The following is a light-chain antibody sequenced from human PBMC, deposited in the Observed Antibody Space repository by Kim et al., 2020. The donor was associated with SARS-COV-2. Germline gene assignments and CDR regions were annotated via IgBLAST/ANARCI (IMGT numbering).Light chain of an antibody. V-gene: IGKV1-27*01. Sequence: GDRVTITCRASQDISNYLAWFQLKPGKARKLLIYAASALQPGVPSRFSGSGSGTDFTLTVTSLQPEDVATYYCQKCDSVPWTFGQGTKV. CDR2: AAS. CDR3: QKCDSVPWT. CDR1: QDISNY. J-gene: IGKJ1*01.